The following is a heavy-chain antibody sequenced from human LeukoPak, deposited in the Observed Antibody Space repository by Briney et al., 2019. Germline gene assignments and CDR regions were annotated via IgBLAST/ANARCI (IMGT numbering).Heavy chain of an antibody. CDR3: ARDSGHYYGMDV. Sequence: PGGSLRLSCAASGFTFSSYSMNWVRQAPGKGLEWVSSISSSSSYIYYADSVKGRFTISRDNAKSSLYLQMNSLRAEDTAVYYCARDSGHYYGMDVWGQGTTVTVSS. D-gene: IGHD3-10*01. CDR1: GFTFSSYS. CDR2: ISSSSSYI. J-gene: IGHJ6*02. V-gene: IGHV3-21*01.